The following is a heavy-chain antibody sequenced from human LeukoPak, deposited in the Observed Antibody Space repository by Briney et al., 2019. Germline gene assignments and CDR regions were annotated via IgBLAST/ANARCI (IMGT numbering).Heavy chain of an antibody. V-gene: IGHV4-34*01. CDR1: GGSFTTYY. D-gene: IGHD2-8*01. Sequence: SETLSLTCAVYGGSFTTYYWSWIRQPPGKGLEWIGEINHSGSTNYNPSLKSRVTISVETSKNQFSLKLSSVTAADTAVYYRARERRVGYYLDSWGQGTVVTVSS. CDR3: ARERRVGYYLDS. CDR2: INHSGST. J-gene: IGHJ4*02.